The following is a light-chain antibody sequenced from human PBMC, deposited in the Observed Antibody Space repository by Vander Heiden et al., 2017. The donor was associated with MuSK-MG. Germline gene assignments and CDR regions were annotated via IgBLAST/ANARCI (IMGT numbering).Light chain of an antibody. CDR3: AAWDDSLNGPV. CDR2: STN. Sequence: CALTNPPTASGPPGQGVTISCSGSDSNIGTSTVSWYRQLPGMAPQLLIYSTNKRPSGVPDRFSGAKSGPSASLIISGLQSEDEADYSCAAWDDSLNGPVFGGGTKLTVL. V-gene: IGLV1-44*01. J-gene: IGLJ3*02. CDR1: DSNIGTST.